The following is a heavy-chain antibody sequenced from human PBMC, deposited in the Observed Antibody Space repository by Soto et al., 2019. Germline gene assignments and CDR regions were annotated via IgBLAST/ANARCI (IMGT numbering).Heavy chain of an antibody. D-gene: IGHD3-3*01. CDR3: ARGTFGVVKD. J-gene: IGHJ4*02. CDR2: MYYSGRT. V-gene: IGHV4-59*01. CDR1: GGSISSYY. Sequence: QVQLQESGPGLVKPSETLSLTCTVSGGSISSYYWSWIRQSPGKGLEWIGYMYYSGRTNYNPSLKSRGTISIDTSRNQFSLKLSSGTAADTAVYYCARGTFGVVKDWGQGTLVTVSS.